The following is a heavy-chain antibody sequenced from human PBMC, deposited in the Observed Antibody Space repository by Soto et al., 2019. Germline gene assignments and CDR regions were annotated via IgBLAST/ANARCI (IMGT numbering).Heavy chain of an antibody. J-gene: IGHJ4*02. CDR1: GYTFTGYY. CDR2: INPNSGGT. CDR3: ASHSSGYYPFDY. Sequence: ASVKVSCKASGYTFTGYYMHWVRQAPGQGLEWMGWINPNSGGTNYAQKFQGRVTMTRDTSISTAYMELSRLRSDDTAAYYRASHSSGYYPFDYWGQGTLVTVSS. D-gene: IGHD3-22*01. V-gene: IGHV1-2*02.